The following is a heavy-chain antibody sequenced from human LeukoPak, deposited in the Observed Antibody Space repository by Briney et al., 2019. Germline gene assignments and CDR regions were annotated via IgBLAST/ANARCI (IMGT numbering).Heavy chain of an antibody. CDR3: ARDYPYYYDGMWYCDY. CDR2: INPNSGGT. CDR1: GYTFTGYY. J-gene: IGHJ4*02. D-gene: IGHD3-22*01. V-gene: IGHV1-2*02. Sequence: GASVKVSCKASGYTFTGYYMHWVRQAPGQGLEWMGWINPNSGGTNYAQKFQGRVTMTRDTSISTAYMELSRLRSDDTAVYYCARDYPYYYDGMWYCDYWGQGTLVSVSS.